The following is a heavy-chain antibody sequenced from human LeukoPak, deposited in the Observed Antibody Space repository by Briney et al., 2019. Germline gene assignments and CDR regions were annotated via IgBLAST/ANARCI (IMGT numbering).Heavy chain of an antibody. J-gene: IGHJ3*02. D-gene: IGHD3-22*01. Sequence: ASVKVSCKASGYTFTGYYMHWVRQAPGQGLEWMGWINPNSGGTNYAQKFQGRVTMTRDTSISTAYMELSRLRSDDTAVYYCARGSYPYYYDSSGYRDAFDIWGQGTMVTVSS. CDR3: ARGSYPYYYDSSGYRDAFDI. V-gene: IGHV1-2*02. CDR2: INPNSGGT. CDR1: GYTFTGYY.